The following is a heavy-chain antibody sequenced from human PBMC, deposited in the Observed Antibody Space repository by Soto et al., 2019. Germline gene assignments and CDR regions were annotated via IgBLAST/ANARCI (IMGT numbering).Heavy chain of an antibody. CDR1: GFTFSNAW. CDR2: IWYDGSEK. CDR3: ATSRPPDPHGFDS. Sequence: GGSLRLSCAASGFTFSNAWMSWVRQAPGEGLEWVAAIWYDGSEKYYTDSVKGRFTISRDNSRNTLYLQMNSLRAEDTAMYYCATSRPPDPHGFDSWGQGTLVTVSS. V-gene: IGHV3-33*08. J-gene: IGHJ4*02.